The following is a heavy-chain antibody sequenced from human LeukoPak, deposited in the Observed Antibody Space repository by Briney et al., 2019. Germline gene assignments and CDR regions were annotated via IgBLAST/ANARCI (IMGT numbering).Heavy chain of an antibody. CDR1: GGCFRGYY. V-gene: IGHV4-34*01. CDR3: ARGESRSGYYLFYFDY. J-gene: IGHJ4*02. Sequence: SETLSLTCAVYGGCFRGYYWIWIRQPPGKGREWIGEINHSGSTNYNPSLKSRVTISVDTSKNQFSLKLSSVAAADTAVYYCARGESRSGYYLFYFDYWGQGTLVTVSS. D-gene: IGHD3-22*01. CDR2: INHSGST.